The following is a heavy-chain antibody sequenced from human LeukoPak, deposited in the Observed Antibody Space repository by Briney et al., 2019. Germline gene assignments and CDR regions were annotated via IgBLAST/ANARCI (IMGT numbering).Heavy chain of an antibody. V-gene: IGHV4-39*01. J-gene: IGHJ3*02. CDR3: ATPKRLTTVAAFDI. Sequence: PSETLSLTCTVAGGSISSSSYYWGWIRQPPGKGLEWIGSIYYSGSTYYNPSLKSRVTISVDTSKNQFSLKLSSVTAADTAVYYCATPKRLTTVAAFDIWGQGTMVTVSS. D-gene: IGHD4-11*01. CDR1: GGSISSSSYY. CDR2: IYYSGST.